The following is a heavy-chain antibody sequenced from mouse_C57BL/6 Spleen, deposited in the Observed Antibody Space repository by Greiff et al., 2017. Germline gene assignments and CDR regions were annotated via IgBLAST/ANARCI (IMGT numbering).Heavy chain of an antibody. J-gene: IGHJ4*01. Sequence: QVQLQQPGAELVKPGASVKMSCKASGYTFTSYWITWVKQRPGQGLEWIGDIYPGSGSTNYNEKFKGKATLTADKSSSTAYMQFSSLTSEDSAIYYCARGGAMDYWGQGTSVTVSS. CDR1: GYTFTSYW. V-gene: IGHV1-55*01. CDR2: IYPGSGST. CDR3: ARGGAMDY.